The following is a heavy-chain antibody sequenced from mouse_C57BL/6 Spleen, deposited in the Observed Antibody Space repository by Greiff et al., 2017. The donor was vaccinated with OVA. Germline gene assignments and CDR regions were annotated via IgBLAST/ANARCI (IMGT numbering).Heavy chain of an antibody. D-gene: IGHD2-3*01. V-gene: IGHV1-66*01. J-gene: IGHJ4*01. CDR3: ARDGSYYAMDY. CDR2: IYPGSGNT. CDR1: GSRFPRYY. Sequence: QVQLKQSGPELVKPGASVKISCKASGSRFPRYYLPWVKQRPGQGLSWIGWIYPGSGNTKYNEKFKGKATLTADTSSSTAYMQLSSLTSEDAAVYYCARDGSYYAMDYWGQGTSVTVSS.